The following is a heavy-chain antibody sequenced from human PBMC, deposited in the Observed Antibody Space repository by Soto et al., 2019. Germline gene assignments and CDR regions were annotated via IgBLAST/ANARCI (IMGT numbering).Heavy chain of an antibody. V-gene: IGHV3-23*01. Sequence: GGSLRLSCAASGFSFSSYTMNWVRQAPGKGLEWVSSINNNSGRKYYADSVKGRFTISTDNSKNTLFLQMNSLKAEDTAVYFCAKDGDYEYFDYWGQGTQVTVSS. CDR1: GFSFSSYT. D-gene: IGHD3-22*01. CDR3: AKDGDYEYFDY. CDR2: INNNSGRK. J-gene: IGHJ4*02.